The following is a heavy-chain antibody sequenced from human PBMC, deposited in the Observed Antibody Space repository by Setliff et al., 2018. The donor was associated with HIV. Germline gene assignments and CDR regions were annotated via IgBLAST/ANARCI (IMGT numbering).Heavy chain of an antibody. CDR3: ARIPTGGAFDI. CDR2: FDPEDGET. V-gene: IGHV1-24*01. CDR1: GYTLTELS. D-gene: IGHD7-27*01. Sequence: ASVKVSCKISGYTLTELSIHWVRQAPGKGLEWMANFDPEDGETFYAQKFQGRLTMTEDTSTDTAYMELSSLRSDDTAMYYCARIPTGGAFDIWGQGTVVTVSS. J-gene: IGHJ3*02.